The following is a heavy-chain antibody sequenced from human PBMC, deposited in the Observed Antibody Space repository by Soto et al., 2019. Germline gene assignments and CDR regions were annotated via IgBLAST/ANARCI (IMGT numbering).Heavy chain of an antibody. CDR2: ISSSSTI. CDR3: ARDFSSGWYFGPPTPGHFDY. Sequence: PGGSLRLSCAASGFTFSSYSMNWVRQAPGKGLEWVSYISSSSTIYYADSVKGRFTISRDNAKNSLYLQMNSLRAEDTAVYYCARDFSSGWYFGPPTPGHFDYWGQGTLVTVSS. CDR1: GFTFSSYS. D-gene: IGHD6-19*01. V-gene: IGHV3-48*01. J-gene: IGHJ4*02.